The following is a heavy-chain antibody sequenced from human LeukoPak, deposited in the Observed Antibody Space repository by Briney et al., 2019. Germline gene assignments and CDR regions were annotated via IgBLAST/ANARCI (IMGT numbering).Heavy chain of an antibody. J-gene: IGHJ4*02. D-gene: IGHD4-17*01. V-gene: IGHV3-53*01. Sequence: GGSLRLSCAASGFTVSSNYMSWVRQAPGKGLEWVSVIYSGGSTYYADSVKGRFTISRDNSKNTLYLQMNSLRAEDTAVYYCAREAAYGVGDYLDYWGQGTLVTVSS. CDR1: GFTVSSNY. CDR3: AREAAYGVGDYLDY. CDR2: IYSGGST.